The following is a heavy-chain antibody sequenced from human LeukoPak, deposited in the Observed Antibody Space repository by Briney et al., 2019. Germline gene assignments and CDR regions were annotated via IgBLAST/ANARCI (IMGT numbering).Heavy chain of an antibody. J-gene: IGHJ4*02. CDR3: ARNMGDY. V-gene: IGHV3-7*04. D-gene: IGHD2/OR15-2a*01. CDR1: GFTFSTYW. CDR2: INQDGTEK. Sequence: GGSLRLSCAASGFTFSTYWMTWVRQAPGKGLEWVANINQDGTEKNYVGSVKGRLTISRDNAKNSLYLQMNGLRAEDTAVYYCARNMGDYWGQGTLVTVSS.